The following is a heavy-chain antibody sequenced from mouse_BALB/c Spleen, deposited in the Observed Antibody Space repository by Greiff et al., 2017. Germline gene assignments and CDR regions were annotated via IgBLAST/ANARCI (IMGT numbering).Heavy chain of an antibody. CDR3: AREVDGYYYFDY. V-gene: IGHV1-69*01. D-gene: IGHD2-3*01. CDR1: GYTFTDYW. J-gene: IGHJ2*01. CDR2: IDTSDSYT. Sequence: QVQLQQPGAELVMPGASVKMSCKASGYTFTDYWMHWVKQRPGQGLEWIGAIDTSDSYTSYNQKFKGKATLTVDESSSTAYMQLSSLTSEDSAVYYCAREVDGYYYFDYWGQGTTLTVSS.